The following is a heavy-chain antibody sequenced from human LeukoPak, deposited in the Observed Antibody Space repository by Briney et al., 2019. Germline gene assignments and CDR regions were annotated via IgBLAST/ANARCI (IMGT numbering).Heavy chain of an antibody. V-gene: IGHV3-11*01. J-gene: IGHJ4*02. CDR1: GFTFSDYY. D-gene: IGHD2-15*01. CDR3: AREPIEYCSGGSCYFITGTIDY. Sequence: GGSLRLSCAASGFTFSDYYMSWIRQAPGKGLEWVSYISSSGSTIYYADSVKGRFTISRDNAKNSLYPQMNSLRAEDTAVYYCAREPIEYCSGGSCYFITGTIDYWGQGTLVTVSS. CDR2: ISSSGSTI.